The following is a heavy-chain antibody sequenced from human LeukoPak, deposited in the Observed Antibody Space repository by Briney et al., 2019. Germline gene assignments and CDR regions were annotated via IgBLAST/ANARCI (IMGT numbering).Heavy chain of an antibody. CDR1: GFTFSSYS. V-gene: IGHV4-34*01. Sequence: GSLRLSCAASGFTFSSYSMNWVRQAPGKGLEWIGGINHSGNTNYNPSLKSRVTISVDTSKNQFSLKLSSVAAADTAVYYCARGGYGSGWDYMDVWGKGTTVTVSS. CDR2: INHSGNT. D-gene: IGHD3-10*01. CDR3: ARGGYGSGWDYMDV. J-gene: IGHJ6*03.